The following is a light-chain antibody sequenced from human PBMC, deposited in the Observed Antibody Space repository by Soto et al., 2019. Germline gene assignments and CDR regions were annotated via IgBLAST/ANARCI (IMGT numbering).Light chain of an antibody. Sequence: HCALTQPASASRSAGQSVTISCTGTSSDVGGYDYVSWYKQHPGKAPKLMIYEVSKRPSGVPDRFSGSKSGNTAALTVSGLQAEDEADYYCSSYVGTNSYVFGTGTKVTVL. V-gene: IGLV2-8*02. CDR2: EVS. J-gene: IGLJ1*01. CDR1: SSDVGGYDY. CDR3: SSYVGTNSYV.